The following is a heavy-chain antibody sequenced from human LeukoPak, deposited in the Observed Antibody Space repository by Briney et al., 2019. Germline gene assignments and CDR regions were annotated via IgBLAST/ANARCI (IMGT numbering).Heavy chain of an antibody. V-gene: IGHV3-23*01. CDR1: GSTFSSYA. Sequence: PGGSLRLSCAASGSTFSSYAMSWVRQAPGKGLEWVSAISGSGGSTYYADSVKGRFTISRDNSKNTLYLQMNSLRAEDTAVYYCARVRKGRFLEWLGDYWGQGTLVTVSS. CDR3: ARVRKGRFLEWLGDY. CDR2: ISGSGGST. D-gene: IGHD3-3*01. J-gene: IGHJ4*02.